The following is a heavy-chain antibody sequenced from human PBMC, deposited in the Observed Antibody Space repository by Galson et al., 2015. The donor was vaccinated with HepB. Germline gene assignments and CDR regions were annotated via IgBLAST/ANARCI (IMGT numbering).Heavy chain of an antibody. CDR2: MNTNTGKP. Sequence: SVKVSCKASGYTFTDYVVNWVRQAPGQGLEWMGWMNTNTGKPTYAPGFAGRFVFSLDTSVTTAYLQISSLETDDTAVYYCARSPLRFLDWLPYYDYYYMDVGGEGTTGTVSS. V-gene: IGHV7-4-1*02. J-gene: IGHJ6*03. D-gene: IGHD3-3*01. CDR3: ARSPLRFLDWLPYYDYYYMDV. CDR1: GYTFTDYV.